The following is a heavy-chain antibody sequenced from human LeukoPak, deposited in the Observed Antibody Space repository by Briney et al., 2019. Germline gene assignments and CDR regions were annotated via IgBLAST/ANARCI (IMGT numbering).Heavy chain of an antibody. CDR2: IKQDGSEK. CDR1: GFTVSSNY. CDR3: AKDWTGTKPFDL. Sequence: GGSLRLSCAASGFTVSSNYMSWVRQAPGKGLEWVANIKQDGSEKYYVDSVKGRFTISRDNAKNSLYLQVNSLRAEDTAVYYCAKDWTGTKPFDLWGRGTLVTVSS. D-gene: IGHD3/OR15-3a*01. J-gene: IGHJ2*01. V-gene: IGHV3-7*03.